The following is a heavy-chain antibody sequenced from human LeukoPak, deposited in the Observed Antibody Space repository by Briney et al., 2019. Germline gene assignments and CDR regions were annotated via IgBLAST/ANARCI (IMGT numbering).Heavy chain of an antibody. CDR2: ISGSGGST. CDR3: AKDTYYYDSSGYRHFEY. V-gene: IGHV3-23*01. J-gene: IGHJ4*02. Sequence: PGGSLRLSCAASGFTFSSYAISWVRQAPGKGLEWVSAISGSGGSTYYADSVKGRFTISRDNSKNTLYLQMNSLRAEDTAVYYCAKDTYYYDSSGYRHFEYWGQGTLVTVSS. D-gene: IGHD3-22*01. CDR1: GFTFSSYA.